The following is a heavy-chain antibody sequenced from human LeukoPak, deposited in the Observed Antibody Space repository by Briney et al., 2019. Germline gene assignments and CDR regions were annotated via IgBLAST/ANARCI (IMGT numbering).Heavy chain of an antibody. CDR2: INHSGST. V-gene: IGHV4-34*01. CDR3: ASPRTYHYYYGSGSYHAAFDY. CDR1: GGSFSDCY. J-gene: IGHJ4*02. Sequence: PSETLSLTCAVYGGSFSDCYWSWIRQPPGKGLEWIGEINHSGSTNYNPSLKSRVTISVDTSKNQFSLNLTSVTAADTAVYYCASPRTYHYYYGSGSYHAAFDYWGQGTLVTVSS. D-gene: IGHD3-10*01.